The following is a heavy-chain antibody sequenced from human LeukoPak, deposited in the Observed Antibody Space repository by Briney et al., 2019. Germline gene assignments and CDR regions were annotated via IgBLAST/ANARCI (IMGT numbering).Heavy chain of an antibody. CDR3: TTERPFRYSSSWSNWFDP. Sequence: GGSLRLCCAASGFTFSNAWMSWVRQAPGKGLEWVGRIKSKTDGGTTDYAAPVKGRFTISRDDSKNTLYLQMNSLKTEDTAVYYCTTERPFRYSSSWSNWFDPWGQGTLVTVSS. CDR1: GFTFSNAW. V-gene: IGHV3-15*01. J-gene: IGHJ5*02. D-gene: IGHD6-13*01. CDR2: IKSKTDGGTT.